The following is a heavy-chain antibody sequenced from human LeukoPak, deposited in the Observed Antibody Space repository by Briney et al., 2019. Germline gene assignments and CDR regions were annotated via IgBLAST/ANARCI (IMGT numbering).Heavy chain of an antibody. CDR3: ARLSRGPTLYYGSGSYYYFDY. CDR2: IYYSGST. D-gene: IGHD3-10*01. J-gene: IGHJ4*02. V-gene: IGHV4-59*08. Sequence: SETLSLTCTVSGGSISRYYWSWIRQPPGKGLEWIGYIYYSGSTNYNPSLKGRVTISVDTSKNQFSLKLSSVTAADTAVYYCARLSRGPTLYYGSGSYYYFDYWGQGTLVTVSS. CDR1: GGSISRYY.